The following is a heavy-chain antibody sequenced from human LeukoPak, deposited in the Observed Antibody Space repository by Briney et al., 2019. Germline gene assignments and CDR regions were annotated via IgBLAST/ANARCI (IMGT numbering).Heavy chain of an antibody. CDR1: GFTFDDYA. V-gene: IGHV3-9*01. Sequence: GRSLRLFCAASGFTFDDYAMHWVRQAPGKGLEWVSGISWNSGSIGYADSVKGRFTISRDNAKNSLYLQMNSLRAEDTALYYCAKDAGIAVAGRQDYWGQGTLVTVSS. CDR2: ISWNSGSI. CDR3: AKDAGIAVAGRQDY. D-gene: IGHD6-19*01. J-gene: IGHJ4*02.